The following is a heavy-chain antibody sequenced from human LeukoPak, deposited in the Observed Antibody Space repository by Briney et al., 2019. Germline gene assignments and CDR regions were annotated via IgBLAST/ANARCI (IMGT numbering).Heavy chain of an antibody. V-gene: IGHV3-15*01. CDR2: INTRTDGATT. J-gene: IGHJ4*02. CDR1: GFTFSSYV. D-gene: IGHD3-3*01. Sequence: PGGSLRLSCAASGFTFSSYVMSWVRQAPGQGLEWVGRINTRTDGATTTYAAPVKGRFTISRDDSKSTLYLEMNSLKTEDTAVYYCTTEFWYYFNNWGQGTLVTVSS. CDR3: TTEFWYYFNN.